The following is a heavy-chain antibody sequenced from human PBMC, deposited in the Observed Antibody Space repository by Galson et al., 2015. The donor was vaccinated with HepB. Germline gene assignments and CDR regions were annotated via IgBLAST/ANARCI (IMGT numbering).Heavy chain of an antibody. J-gene: IGHJ4*02. Sequence: SVKVSCKASGYTFTGYYMHWVRQAPGQGLEWMGWVNPNSSGTNYAQKFQGWVTMTRDTSISTAYMELSSLRSEDTAVYYCATAPPYCSGGSCYEVGFYWGQGTLVTVSS. CDR2: VNPNSSGT. V-gene: IGHV1-2*04. D-gene: IGHD2-15*01. CDR1: GYTFTGYY. CDR3: ATAPPYCSGGSCYEVGFY.